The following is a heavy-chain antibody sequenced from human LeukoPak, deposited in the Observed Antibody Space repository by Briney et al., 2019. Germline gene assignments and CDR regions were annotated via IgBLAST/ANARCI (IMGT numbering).Heavy chain of an antibody. CDR3: TTLDV. J-gene: IGHJ6*04. Sequence: GGSLRLSCATSGFTFSNTYMSWVRQAPGKGLEWVGRIKSNSDGGTADYAEPVKGRFSISRDDSKNMLYLQMNSLKTEDTAVYYCTTLDVWGKGTTVIISS. V-gene: IGHV3-15*01. CDR2: IKSNSDGGTA. CDR1: GFTFSNTY.